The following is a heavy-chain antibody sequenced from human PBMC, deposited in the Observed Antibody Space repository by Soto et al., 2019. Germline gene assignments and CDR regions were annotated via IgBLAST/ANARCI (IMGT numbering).Heavy chain of an antibody. CDR3: ARARTSSCPVGCWFEP. V-gene: IGHV1-69*12. J-gene: IGHJ5*02. CDR2: IIPIFGTG. D-gene: IGHD2-15*01. Sequence: QVQLVQSGAEVKKTGSSVNDSCKASVGTFSSYAISWVRQAPGQGLEWMGGIIPIFGTGTYAQKFQGRVKITADESTSTAYMELSSLRSEDTAVYYCARARTSSCPVGCWFEPWGQGTLVTVSS. CDR1: VGTFSSYA.